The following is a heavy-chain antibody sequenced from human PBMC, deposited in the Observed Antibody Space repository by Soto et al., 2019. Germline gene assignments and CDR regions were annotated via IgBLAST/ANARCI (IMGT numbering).Heavy chain of an antibody. D-gene: IGHD5-18*01. Sequence: PGGSLRLSCAASGFTFSSYDMHWVRQATGKGLEWVSAIGTAGDTYYPGSVKGRFTISRENAKNSLYLQMNSLRAGDTAVYYCARGVRYSYGLDYWGQGTLVTVS. J-gene: IGHJ4*02. CDR1: GFTFSSYD. CDR3: ARGVRYSYGLDY. V-gene: IGHV3-13*01. CDR2: IGTAGDT.